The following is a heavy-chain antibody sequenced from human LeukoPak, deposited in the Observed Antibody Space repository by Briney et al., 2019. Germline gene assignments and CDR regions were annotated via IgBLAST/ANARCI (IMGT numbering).Heavy chain of an antibody. CDR3: ARRRSGTYYDY. Sequence: SETLSLTCTVSGGSISNSSFYWGWIRQPPGKGLEWFGSFYYSGSTYYNPSLKSRVTISVDTSKNQFSLRLSSVTASDTAVYFCARRRSGTYYDYWGQGTLVTVSS. CDR1: GGSISNSSFY. CDR2: FYYSGST. V-gene: IGHV4-39*01. D-gene: IGHD1-26*01. J-gene: IGHJ4*02.